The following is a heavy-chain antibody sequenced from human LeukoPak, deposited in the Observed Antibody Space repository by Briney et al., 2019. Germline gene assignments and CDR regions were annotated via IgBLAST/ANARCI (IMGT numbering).Heavy chain of an antibody. D-gene: IGHD6-13*01. CDR1: GSTFSSYA. J-gene: IGHJ4*02. Sequence: GGSLRLSCAASGSTFSSYAMHWVRQAPGKGLEWVAVISYDGGNKFYADSVKGRFTISRDNSKNALYLQMNSLRAEDTAVYYCAKRFSSTWYQFDYWGQGTLVTVSS. CDR3: AKRFSSTWYQFDY. V-gene: IGHV3-30*18. CDR2: ISYDGGNK.